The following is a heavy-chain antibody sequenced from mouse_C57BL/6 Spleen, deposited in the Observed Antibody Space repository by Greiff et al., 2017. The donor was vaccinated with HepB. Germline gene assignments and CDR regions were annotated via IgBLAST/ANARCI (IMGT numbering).Heavy chain of an antibody. CDR2: INPYNGGT. CDR3: ARRATVVATDRDY. Sequence: EVQRVESGPVLVKPGASVKMSCKASGYTFTDYYMNWVKQSHGKSLEWIGVINPYNGGTSYNQKFKGKATLTVDKSSSTAYMELNSLTSEDSAVYYCARRATVVATDRDYWGQGTTLTVSS. CDR1: GYTFTDYY. J-gene: IGHJ2*01. D-gene: IGHD1-1*01. V-gene: IGHV1-19*01.